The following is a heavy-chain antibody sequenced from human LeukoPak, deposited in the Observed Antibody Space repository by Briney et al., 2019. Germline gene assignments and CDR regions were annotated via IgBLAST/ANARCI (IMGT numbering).Heavy chain of an antibody. CDR1: GFTFSSYA. CDR3: VRDNCSGGSCYFDY. CDR2: ISYDGSNK. D-gene: IGHD2-15*01. J-gene: IGHJ4*02. Sequence: GRSLRLSCAASGFTFSSYAMHWVRQAPGKGLGWVAVISYDGSNKYYADSVKGRFTISRDNSKNTLYLQMNSLRAEDTAVYYCVRDNCSGGSCYFDYWGQGTLVTVSS. V-gene: IGHV3-30-3*01.